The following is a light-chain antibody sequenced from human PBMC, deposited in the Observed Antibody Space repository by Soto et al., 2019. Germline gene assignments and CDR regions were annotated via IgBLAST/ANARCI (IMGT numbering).Light chain of an antibody. CDR2: WAS. J-gene: IGKJ4*01. V-gene: IGKV4-1*01. CDR3: QQYYSTPLN. CDR1: QSVLYSSNNKNY. Sequence: DIVMTQSPDSLAVSLGERATIDCKSSQSVLYSSNNKNYLAWYQQKPGQPPKLLIYWASTRESGVPDRFSGSGSGTDFTLTISSLQAEDVAVYYCQQYYSTPLNCGGGTKGDI.